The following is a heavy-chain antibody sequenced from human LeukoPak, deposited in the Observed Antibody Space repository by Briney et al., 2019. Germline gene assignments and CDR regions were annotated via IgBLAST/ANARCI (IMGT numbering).Heavy chain of an antibody. D-gene: IGHD6-19*01. CDR1: GFTFSTYA. J-gene: IGHJ5*02. CDR2: ISGSGSST. CDR3: AKEVLYSSYH. Sequence: GGSLRLSCAASGFTFSTYAMSWVRQAPGKGLEWVSAISGSGSSTYFADSVKGRFTISRDNSKNTLYLQMNSLRAEDTAVYYCAKEVLYSSYHWGQGTLVTVSS. V-gene: IGHV3-23*01.